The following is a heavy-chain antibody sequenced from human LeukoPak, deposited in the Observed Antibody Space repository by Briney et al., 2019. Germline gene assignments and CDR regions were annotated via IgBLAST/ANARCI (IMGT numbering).Heavy chain of an antibody. Sequence: ASVKLSCKASGYTFTSYGISWVRRAPGQGLEWMGWISAYNGNTNYAQKLQGRVTMTTDTSTSTAYMELRSLRSDDTAVYYCARKVYNGYAPFDCWGQGTPVTVSS. D-gene: IGHD5-12*01. CDR2: ISAYNGNT. J-gene: IGHJ4*02. V-gene: IGHV1-18*01. CDR3: ARKVYNGYAPFDC. CDR1: GYTFTSYG.